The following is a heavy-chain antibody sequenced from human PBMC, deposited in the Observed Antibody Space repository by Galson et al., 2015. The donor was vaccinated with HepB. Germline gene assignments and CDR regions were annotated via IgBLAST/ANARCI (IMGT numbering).Heavy chain of an antibody. D-gene: IGHD6-13*01. CDR2: ISYDGSNK. Sequence: SLRLSCASSGFTFSSYGMHWVRQAPGKGLEWVAVISYDGSNKYYADSVKGRFTISRDNSKNTLYLQMNSLRAEDTAVYYCAKDSGVRYSSSWALDYWGQGTLVTVSS. J-gene: IGHJ4*02. CDR3: AKDSGVRYSSSWALDY. V-gene: IGHV3-30*18. CDR1: GFTFSSYG.